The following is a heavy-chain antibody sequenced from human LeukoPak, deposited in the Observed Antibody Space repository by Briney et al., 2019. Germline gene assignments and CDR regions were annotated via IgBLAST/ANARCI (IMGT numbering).Heavy chain of an antibody. V-gene: IGHV1-46*01. Sequence: ASVKVSCKASGYTFTSYYMHWVRQAPGQGLEWMGIINPSGGSTSYAQKFQGRVTMTRDTSTSTVYMELSSLRSEDTAVYYCARDHPVSGSYYLQGPLNYWGQGTLVTVSS. CDR3: ARDHPVSGSYYLQGPLNY. D-gene: IGHD3-10*01. CDR2: INPSGGST. CDR1: GYTFTSYY. J-gene: IGHJ4*02.